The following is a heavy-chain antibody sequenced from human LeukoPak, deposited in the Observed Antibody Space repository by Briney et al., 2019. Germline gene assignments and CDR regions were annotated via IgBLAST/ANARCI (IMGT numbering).Heavy chain of an antibody. J-gene: IGHJ4*02. D-gene: IGHD3-22*01. V-gene: IGHV4-59*01. CDR1: GVSLTSFY. Sequence: SETLSLTCSVSGVSLTSFYWAWIRQPPGRGLEWLGYIYSSGSTSYNPSLKSRVTLSLGTSNKQFSLNLTSVTAADAAVYYCARYYDGTGYRRRFFDSWGQGTLVTVPS. CDR3: ARYYDGTGYRRRFFDS. CDR2: IYSSGST.